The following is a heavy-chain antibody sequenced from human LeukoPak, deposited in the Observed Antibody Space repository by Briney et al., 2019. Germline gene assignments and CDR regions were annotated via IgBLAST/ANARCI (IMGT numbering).Heavy chain of an antibody. Sequence: GGSLRLSCAAPGFTFSSYGMHWVRQAPGKGLEWVAVISYDGDNKYYTDSVKGRFTISRDNSKNTLYLQMNSLRVEDTAVYYCARGSGVQVWSSLDYWGQGTLVTVSS. CDR1: GFTFSSYG. J-gene: IGHJ4*02. V-gene: IGHV3-30*03. CDR2: ISYDGDNK. CDR3: ARGSGVQVWSSLDY. D-gene: IGHD5-18*01.